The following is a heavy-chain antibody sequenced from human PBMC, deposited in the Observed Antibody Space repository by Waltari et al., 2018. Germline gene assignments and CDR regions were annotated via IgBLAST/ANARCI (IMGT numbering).Heavy chain of an antibody. J-gene: IGHJ4*02. CDR2: VHGTGKT. CDR1: GDSLVINYW. V-gene: IGHV4-4*02. CDR3: ARDRGRGLYLDS. Sequence: QLQLQASGTGLVKHSGTLSTTCAVPGDSLVINYWWSSVRQSPKKGLGWMGQVHGTGKTNYNPSFASRVTISLDTYNKHFSLKVTSATAADTAVYYCARDRGRGLYLDSWGPGTLVTVSP. D-gene: IGHD2-15*01.